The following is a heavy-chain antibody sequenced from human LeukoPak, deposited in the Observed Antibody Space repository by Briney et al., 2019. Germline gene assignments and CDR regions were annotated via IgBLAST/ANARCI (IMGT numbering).Heavy chain of an antibody. V-gene: IGHV3-9*01. CDR1: GFTFDDYA. CDR3: AKDKWDTAMVTGFDY. D-gene: IGHD5-18*01. J-gene: IGHJ4*02. CDR2: ISWNSGSI. Sequence: PGGSLRLSCAASGFTFDDYAMHWVRQAPGKGLEWVSGISWNSGSIGYADSVKGRFTISRDNAKNSLYLQMNSLRAEDTALYYCAKDKWDTAMVTGFDYWGQGTLVTVSS.